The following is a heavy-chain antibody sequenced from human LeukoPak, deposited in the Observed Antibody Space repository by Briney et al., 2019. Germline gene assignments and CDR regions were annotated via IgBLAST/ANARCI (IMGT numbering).Heavy chain of an antibody. CDR2: IYYSGST. CDR3: ARVYGDEYYYYYYMDV. J-gene: IGHJ6*03. Sequence: PSETLSLTCTVSGGSISSYYWSWIRQPPGKGLEWIGYIYYSGSTNYNPSLKSRVTISVDTSKNQFSLKLSSVTAADTAVYYCARVYGDEYYYYYYMDVWGKGTTVTVSS. V-gene: IGHV4-59*01. D-gene: IGHD4-17*01. CDR1: GGSISSYY.